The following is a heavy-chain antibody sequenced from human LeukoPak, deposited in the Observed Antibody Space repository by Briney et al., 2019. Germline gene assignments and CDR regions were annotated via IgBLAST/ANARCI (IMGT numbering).Heavy chain of an antibody. Sequence: ASVKVSCKASGYTFTSYGISWVRQAPGQGLEWMGWISAYNGNTNYAQKLQGRVTMTTDTSTSTACMELRSLRSDDTAVYYCARGGLGWFGELSFYYFDYWGQGTLVTVSS. V-gene: IGHV1-18*01. J-gene: IGHJ4*02. CDR3: ARGGLGWFGELSFYYFDY. CDR1: GYTFTSYG. D-gene: IGHD3-10*01. CDR2: ISAYNGNT.